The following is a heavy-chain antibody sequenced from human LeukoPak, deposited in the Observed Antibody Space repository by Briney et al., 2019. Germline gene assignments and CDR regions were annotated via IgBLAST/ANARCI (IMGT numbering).Heavy chain of an antibody. V-gene: IGHV3-23*01. CDR3: AKDRGYSYGYDAFDI. D-gene: IGHD5-18*01. Sequence: SGGSLRLSCAASGFTFSSYGMHWVRQAPGKGLEWVSAISGSGGSTYYADSVKGRFTISRDNSKNTLYLQMNSLRAEDTAVYYCAKDRGYSYGYDAFDIWGQGTMVTVSS. CDR2: ISGSGGST. CDR1: GFTFSSYG. J-gene: IGHJ3*02.